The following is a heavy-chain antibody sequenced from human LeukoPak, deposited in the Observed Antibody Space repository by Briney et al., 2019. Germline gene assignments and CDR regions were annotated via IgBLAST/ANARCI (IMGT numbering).Heavy chain of an antibody. CDR3: ARGVEVTMIEDF. J-gene: IGHJ4*02. V-gene: IGHV1-2*02. CDR2: INPKSGGT. Sequence: ASVKVSCKASGYTFTAYYIHWVRQTPGQGLEWIGWINPKSGGTKVPQKFQDSITLTRDKSIRTAYMDLSWLRSDDTAVYYCARGVEVTMIEDFWGQGTLVSVSS. D-gene: IGHD3-22*01. CDR1: GYTFTAYY.